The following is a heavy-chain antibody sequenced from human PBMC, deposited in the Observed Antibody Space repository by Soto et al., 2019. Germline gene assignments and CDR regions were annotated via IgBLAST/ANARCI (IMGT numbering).Heavy chain of an antibody. CDR1: GDTFNFYS. D-gene: IGHD3-10*01. V-gene: IGHV1-69*02. CDR3: ASSYGAGYRAFDY. Sequence: QVQLVQSGAEVKRPGSSVKVSCKASGDTFNFYSINWVRQAPGLGLEWMGRVNPIVSMSNYAQKFEGRVRQTADKSTNPAYKERSSLRSEDTAIYYCASSYGAGYRAFDYWGQGALVTVSS. J-gene: IGHJ4*02. CDR2: VNPIVSMS.